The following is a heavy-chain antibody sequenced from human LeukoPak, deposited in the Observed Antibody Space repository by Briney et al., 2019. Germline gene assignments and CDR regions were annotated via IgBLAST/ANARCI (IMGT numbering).Heavy chain of an antibody. V-gene: IGHV2-70*01. CDR2: IDWDNDK. CDR1: GFSLSTSGMC. J-gene: IGHJ6*03. CDR3: ARSLTTVRTQTTMGGYYMDV. D-gene: IGHD4-17*01. Sequence: SGPALVKPTQTLTLTCTFSGFSLSTSGMCVNWIRQPPGKALEWLSPIDWDNDKYYSTSLKTRLTISNDTSKNQVVLTMTNMDPVDTATYYCARSLTTVRTQTTMGGYYMDVWGKGTTVTVSS.